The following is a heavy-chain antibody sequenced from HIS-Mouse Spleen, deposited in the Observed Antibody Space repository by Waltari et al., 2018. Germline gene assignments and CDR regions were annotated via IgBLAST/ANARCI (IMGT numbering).Heavy chain of an antibody. J-gene: IGHJ2*01. V-gene: IGHV3-53*01. CDR1: GFTVSSQS. D-gene: IGHD6-13*01. CDR3: ARGGLAAAGWYFDL. Sequence: EVQLVESGGGLIKPGGSLRVSRAAPGFTVSSQSISWRRKAPGKGLEWVSVIYSRGSTYDADSVKGRFTISRDNSKNTLYLQMNSLRAEDTAVYYCARGGLAAAGWYFDLWGRGTLVTVSS. CDR2: IYSRGST.